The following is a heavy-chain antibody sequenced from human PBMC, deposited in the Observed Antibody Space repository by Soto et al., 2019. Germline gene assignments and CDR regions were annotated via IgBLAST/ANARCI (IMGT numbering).Heavy chain of an antibody. J-gene: IGHJ4*01. V-gene: IGHV1-18*01. Sequence: QVQLVQSGAEVKKPGASVKVSCKASGYTFTNIGISWVRQAPGQGLEWMGWISAYNGNTHYSQKFQGRVTMTTDPSPSTDYMEVRRLRFVVTAVYYCASGGAPIDYVGHGTLVTVSS. CDR3: ASGGAPIDY. CDR1: GYTFTNIG. CDR2: ISAYNGNT. D-gene: IGHD3-16*01.